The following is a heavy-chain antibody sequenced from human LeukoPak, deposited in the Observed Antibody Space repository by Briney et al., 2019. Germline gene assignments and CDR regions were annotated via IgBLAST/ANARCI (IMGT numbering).Heavy chain of an antibody. Sequence: SETLSLTCTVSGGSISSSSYYWGWIRQPPGKGLEWIGEINHSGSTNYNPSLKSRVTISVDTSKNQFSLKLSSVTAADTAVYYCARYYYGSGHFDYWGQGTLVTVSS. V-gene: IGHV4-39*07. CDR1: GGSISSSSYY. CDR3: ARYYYGSGHFDY. D-gene: IGHD3-10*01. CDR2: INHSGST. J-gene: IGHJ4*02.